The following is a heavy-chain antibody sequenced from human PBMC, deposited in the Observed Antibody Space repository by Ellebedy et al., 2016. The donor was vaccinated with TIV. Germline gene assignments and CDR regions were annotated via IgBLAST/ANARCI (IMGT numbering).Heavy chain of an antibody. CDR2: ITHSGST. Sequence: MPSETLSLTCAVYGGSFSSYYWTWIRQPPGKGLEWIGEITHSGSTTYNPSLKSRVTMSVDTSRNQFSLKVTSVTAADTAVYYCARQKRSDRVTLMSFDTWGRGTLVTVSS. CDR3: ARQKRSDRVTLMSFDT. CDR1: GGSFSSYY. D-gene: IGHD3-16*01. V-gene: IGHV4-34*01. J-gene: IGHJ4*02.